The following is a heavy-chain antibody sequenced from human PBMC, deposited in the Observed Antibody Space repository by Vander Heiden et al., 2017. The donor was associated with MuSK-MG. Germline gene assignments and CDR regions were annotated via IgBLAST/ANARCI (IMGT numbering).Heavy chain of an antibody. D-gene: IGHD3-10*01. J-gene: IGHJ4*02. CDR1: GYTFTSTD. CDR3: VKLKYYDSASFDY. V-gene: IGHV1-8*01. CDR2: VNPNNGHT. Sequence: QVQLVQSGAEVKKPGASVKVSCKASGYTFTSTDINWVRQATGQGLEWVGWVNPNNGHTGSAQKFQGRVTMTRDTSISTAYLELSNLRSEDTAVYYCVKLKYYDSASFDYWGQGTLVTVSS.